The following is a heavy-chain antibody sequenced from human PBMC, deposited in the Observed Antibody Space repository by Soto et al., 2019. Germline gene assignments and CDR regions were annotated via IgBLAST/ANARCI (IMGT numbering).Heavy chain of an antibody. V-gene: IGHV1-69*13. Sequence: SVKVSCKASGGTFSSYAISWVRQAPGQGLEWMGGIIPIFGTANYAQKFQGGVTITADESTSTAYMELSSLRSEDTTVYYCAILTYSGPDVDYWGQGTLVTVSS. D-gene: IGHD2-21*01. CDR2: IIPIFGTA. J-gene: IGHJ4*02. CDR1: GGTFSSYA. CDR3: AILTYSGPDVDY.